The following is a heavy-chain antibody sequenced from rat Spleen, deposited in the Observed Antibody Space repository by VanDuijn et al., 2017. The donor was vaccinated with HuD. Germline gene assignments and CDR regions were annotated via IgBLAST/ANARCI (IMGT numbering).Heavy chain of an antibody. J-gene: IGHJ3*01. CDR1: GFTFNTYD. V-gene: IGHV5-20*01. Sequence: EVQLVESGGGLVQPGRSMKLSCAASGFTFNTYDMAWVRQAPTKGLEWVAFIRYDGSNTYYRDSVKGRFTISRDNAKSTLYLQMDSLRSEDTATYYCTTDLGVWGQGTLVTVSS. CDR3: TTDLGV. CDR2: IRYDGSNT. D-gene: IGHD4-6*01.